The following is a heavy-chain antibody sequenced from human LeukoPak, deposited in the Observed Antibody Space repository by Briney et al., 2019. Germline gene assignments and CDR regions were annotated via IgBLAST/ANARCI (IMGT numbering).Heavy chain of an antibody. CDR3: ASTWGVGELPNLFDY. J-gene: IGHJ4*02. V-gene: IGHV1-18*01. D-gene: IGHD3-10*01. Sequence: GASVKVSCKASGYTFTSYGISWVQQAPGQGLEWMGWISAYNGNTNYAQKLQGRVTMTTDTSTSTAYMELRSLRSDDTAVYYCASTWGVGELPNLFDYWGQGTLVTVFS. CDR1: GYTFTSYG. CDR2: ISAYNGNT.